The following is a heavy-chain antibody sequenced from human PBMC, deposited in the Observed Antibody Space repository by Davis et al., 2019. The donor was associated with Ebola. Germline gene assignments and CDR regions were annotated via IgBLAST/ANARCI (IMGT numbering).Heavy chain of an antibody. CDR2: INPYSANT. V-gene: IGHV1-8*02. CDR3: ARGGMGSHDTYYGLDV. J-gene: IGHJ6*02. D-gene: IGHD3-10*01. Sequence: ASVKVSCKATGYTFTSYDVNWVRQATGQGLEWMGWINPYSANTGYAQNFRGRVTMTRNTSTSTAFLEVSSLRSEDTAVYFCARGGMGSHDTYYGLDVWGQGTTVTVSS. CDR1: GYTFTSYD.